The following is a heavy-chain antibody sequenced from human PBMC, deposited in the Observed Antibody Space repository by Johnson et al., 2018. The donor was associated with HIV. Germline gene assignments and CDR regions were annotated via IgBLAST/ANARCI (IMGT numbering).Heavy chain of an antibody. D-gene: IGHD6-6*01. CDR1: GFTFSSYG. J-gene: IGHJ3*02. V-gene: IGHV3-30*02. CDR3: ARDKGIAARPDAFDI. CDR2: RRYDGSNK. Sequence: QVQPVESGGGVVQPGGSLRLSCAASGFTFSSYGMHWVHHAPGKGLVCVAFRRYDGSNKYYADSVKGRFTISRDNSKNALYLQMNSLRAEDTAVYYCARDKGIAARPDAFDIWGQGTMVTVSS.